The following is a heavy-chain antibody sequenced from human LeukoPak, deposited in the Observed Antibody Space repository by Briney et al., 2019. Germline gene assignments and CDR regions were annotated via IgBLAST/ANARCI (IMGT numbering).Heavy chain of an antibody. D-gene: IGHD3-16*01. CDR3: ASQSYARFDP. CDR1: GFTFSSHS. J-gene: IGHJ5*02. V-gene: IGHV3-21*06. Sequence: GGSLRLSCAASGFTFSSHSMNWVRQVPGKGLEWVSSISSSSSYIYSADSVKGRFTVSRDNAKNSLYLQMNSLRVEDTAVYYCASQSYARFDPWGQGTLVTVSS. CDR2: ISSSSSYI.